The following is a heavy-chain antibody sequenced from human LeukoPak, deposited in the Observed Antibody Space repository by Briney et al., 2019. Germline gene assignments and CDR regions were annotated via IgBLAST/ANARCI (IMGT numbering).Heavy chain of an antibody. CDR3: ARHSYYYDSSGHYYYFDY. CDR1: GGSISSGGYS. D-gene: IGHD3-22*01. Sequence: PSETLSLTCAVSGGSISSGGYSWSWIRQPPGKGLEWIGYIYHSGSTYYNPSLKSRVTISVDRSKNQFSLKLSSVTAADTAVYYCARHSYYYDSSGHYYYFDYWGQGTLLTVSS. J-gene: IGHJ4*02. CDR2: IYHSGST. V-gene: IGHV4-30-2*01.